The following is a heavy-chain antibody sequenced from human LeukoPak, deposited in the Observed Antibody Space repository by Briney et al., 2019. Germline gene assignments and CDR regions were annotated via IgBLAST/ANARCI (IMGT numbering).Heavy chain of an antibody. Sequence: SETLSLTCTVSGDSISSGDYYWSWIRQPAGKGLEWIGRISSSGSTNYNPSLKSRVTVSIDTSKNQFSLKLRSVTAADTAMYYCARPEPERSSWFDPWGQGTLVTVSS. D-gene: IGHD1-1*01. V-gene: IGHV4-61*02. CDR2: ISSSGST. CDR1: GDSISSGDYY. CDR3: ARPEPERSSWFDP. J-gene: IGHJ5*02.